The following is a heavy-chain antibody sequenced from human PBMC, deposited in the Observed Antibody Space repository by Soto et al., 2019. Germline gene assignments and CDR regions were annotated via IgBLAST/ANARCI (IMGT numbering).Heavy chain of an antibody. J-gene: IGHJ4*02. CDR2: ISGSGGKT. Sequence: EVQLLESGGDLVQPGGSLRLSCVASGFIFGTYVMSWVRQAPGKGLEWVAGISGSGGKTYYTDSVKGRFTISRDNSKNTLYLQMNRLRVEDTAVYFCAKEGRLRSPAGDYFDSLAQGSLVTVSS. D-gene: IGHD3-10*01. V-gene: IGHV3-23*01. CDR1: GFIFGTYV. CDR3: AKEGRLRSPAGDYFDS.